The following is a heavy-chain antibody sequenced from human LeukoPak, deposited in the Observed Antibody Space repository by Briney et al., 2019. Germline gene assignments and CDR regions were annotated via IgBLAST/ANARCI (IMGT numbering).Heavy chain of an antibody. CDR2: ISSSSSYI. Sequence: GGSLRLSCAASGFTFSSYRMSWVRQAPGRGLEWVSSISSSSSYIYYADSVKGRFTISRDNAKNSQYLQMNSLRAEDTAVYYCARDPWTNSDYDGFDYWGQGTLVTVSS. J-gene: IGHJ4*02. CDR1: GFTFSSYR. D-gene: IGHD5-12*01. V-gene: IGHV3-21*01. CDR3: ARDPWTNSDYDGFDY.